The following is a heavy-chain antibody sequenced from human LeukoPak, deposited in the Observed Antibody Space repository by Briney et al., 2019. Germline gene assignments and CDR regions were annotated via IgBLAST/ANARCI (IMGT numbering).Heavy chain of an antibody. CDR1: GFTFSNYS. J-gene: IGHJ4*02. V-gene: IGHV3-48*04. CDR2: ISSSSNTI. D-gene: IGHD2-15*01. CDR3: AIDGGYHYFDY. Sequence: GGSLRLSCAASGFTFSNYSMNWVRQAPGKGLEWVSYISSSSNTIYYADSVKGRFTISRDNARNSLYLQMNSLRAEDTAVYYCAIDGGYHYFDYWGQGSLVTVSS.